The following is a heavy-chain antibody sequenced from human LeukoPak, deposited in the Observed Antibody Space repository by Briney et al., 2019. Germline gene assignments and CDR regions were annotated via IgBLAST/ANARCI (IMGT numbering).Heavy chain of an antibody. V-gene: IGHV3-7*01. CDR1: GFTFSSYW. Sequence: PGGSLRLSCAASGFTFSSYWMSWVRQAPGKGLEWVANIKQDGSEKYYVDSVKGRFTISRDNAKNSLYLQMNSLRAEDTAVYYCARDPRRQTGTYAPFDYWGQGTLVTVSS. J-gene: IGHJ4*02. D-gene: IGHD1-7*01. CDR3: ARDPRRQTGTYAPFDY. CDR2: IKQDGSEK.